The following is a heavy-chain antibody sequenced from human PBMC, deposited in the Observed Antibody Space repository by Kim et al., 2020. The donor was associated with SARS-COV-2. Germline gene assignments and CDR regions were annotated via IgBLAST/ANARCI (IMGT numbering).Heavy chain of an antibody. J-gene: IGHJ6*02. CDR3: ASLSSWYGGYYYGMDV. Sequence: SVKGRFTISRDNAKNSLYLQMNSLRAEDTAVYYCASLSSWYGGYYYGMDVWGQGTTVTVSS. V-gene: IGHV3-11*01. D-gene: IGHD6-13*01.